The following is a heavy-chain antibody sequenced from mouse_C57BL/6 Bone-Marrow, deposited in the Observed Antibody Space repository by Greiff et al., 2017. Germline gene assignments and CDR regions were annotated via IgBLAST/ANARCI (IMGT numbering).Heavy chain of an antibody. D-gene: IGHD3-2*02. CDR1: GYTFTDYN. CDR2: INPNNGGT. V-gene: IGHV1-18*01. CDR3: ARNRDSSGYYAMDY. Sequence: VQLKESGPELVKPGASVKIPCKASGYTFTDYNMDWVKQSHGKSLEWIGDINPNNGGTIYNQKFKGKATLTVDKSSSTAYMELRSLTSEDTAVYYCARNRDSSGYYAMDYWGQGTSVTVSS. J-gene: IGHJ4*01.